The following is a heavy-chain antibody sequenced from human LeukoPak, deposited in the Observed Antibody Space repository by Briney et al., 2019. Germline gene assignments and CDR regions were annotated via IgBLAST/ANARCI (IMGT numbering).Heavy chain of an antibody. CDR2: SSSSGITI. CDR1: GFTCSSYD. Sequence: GGSLRLSCAASGFTCSSYDMNWVGQAPGKGLEWVSYSSSSGITIFYADSVKGRFTISRDNAKNSLYLQMNSLRAEDTAVYYFAKHKAAYDILTGWIDYYYYMDVWGKGTTVTISS. V-gene: IGHV3-48*03. D-gene: IGHD3-9*01. J-gene: IGHJ6*03. CDR3: AKHKAAYDILTGWIDYYYYMDV.